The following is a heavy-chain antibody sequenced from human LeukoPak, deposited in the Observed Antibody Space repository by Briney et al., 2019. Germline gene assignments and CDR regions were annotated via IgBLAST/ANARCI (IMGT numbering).Heavy chain of an antibody. CDR3: ARAMIGRGYSSSWTPNDAFAI. CDR2: ISSNGGST. J-gene: IGHJ3*02. Sequence: SGGSLRLSCAASGFTFSSYAMHWVRRAPGKGLEYVSAISSNGGSTYYANSVKGRFTISRDNSKNTLYLQMGSLRAEDMAVYYCARAMIGRGYSSSWTPNDAFAIWVEGTRVTVSS. V-gene: IGHV3-64*01. D-gene: IGHD6-13*01. CDR1: GFTFSSYA.